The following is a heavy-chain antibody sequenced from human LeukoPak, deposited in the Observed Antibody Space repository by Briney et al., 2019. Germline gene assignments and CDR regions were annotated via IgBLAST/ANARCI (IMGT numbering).Heavy chain of an antibody. V-gene: IGHV4-34*01. Sequence: SETLSLTCAVYGGSFSGYYWSWIRQPPGKGLEWIGEINHSGSTNYNPSLKSRVTTSVDTSKNQFSLKLSSVTAADTAVYYCAREIGATTLDYWGQGTLVTVSS. CDR3: AREIGATTLDY. CDR2: INHSGST. D-gene: IGHD1-26*01. CDR1: GGSFSGYY. J-gene: IGHJ4*02.